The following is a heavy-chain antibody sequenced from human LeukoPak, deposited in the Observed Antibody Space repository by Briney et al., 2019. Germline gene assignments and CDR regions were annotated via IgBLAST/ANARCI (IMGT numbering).Heavy chain of an antibody. CDR2: IYYTGTT. CDR3: ARFSWGCSTASCYLTN. V-gene: IGHV4-59*11. CDR1: GGSLSGHY. J-gene: IGHJ4*02. D-gene: IGHD2-2*01. Sequence: SETLSLTCTVGGGSLSGHYWGWILQPPGKGLELVGHIYYTGTTFYNPSLNSRVTITLATSRNQFSLRLTSVIAADTAVYYCARFSWGCSTASCYLTNWGQGALVTVSS.